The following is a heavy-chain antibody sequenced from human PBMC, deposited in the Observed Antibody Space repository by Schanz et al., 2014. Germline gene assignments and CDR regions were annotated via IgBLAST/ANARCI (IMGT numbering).Heavy chain of an antibody. Sequence: EVQLVESGGDLVQPGGSLRLSCAASGFTFSSYTMKWVRQAPGKGLEWVSSISSTSTYLYYADSVKGRFTISRDSARNSLYLQMGGLRAEDTAVYYCARGTPFLCDYWGQGTLVTVSS. V-gene: IGHV3-21*01. J-gene: IGHJ4*02. D-gene: IGHD3-16*01. CDR3: ARGTPFLCDY. CDR2: ISSTSTYL. CDR1: GFTFSSYT.